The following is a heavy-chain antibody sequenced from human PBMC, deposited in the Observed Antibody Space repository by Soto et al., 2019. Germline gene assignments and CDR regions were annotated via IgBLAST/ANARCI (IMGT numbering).Heavy chain of an antibody. J-gene: IGHJ2*01. CDR2: LSTSGRT. V-gene: IGHV4-4*07. D-gene: IGHD2-8*01. Sequence: SETLSLTFTVSGDSIGNFYWSWIRQPAGKGLESIGRLSTSGRTKYSPSLQSRVTMSLDTSKNRFPLRLTSVSAADTAVYFCARGMGRCFDLWGRGTLVTVSS. CDR3: ARGMGRCFDL. CDR1: GDSIGNFY.